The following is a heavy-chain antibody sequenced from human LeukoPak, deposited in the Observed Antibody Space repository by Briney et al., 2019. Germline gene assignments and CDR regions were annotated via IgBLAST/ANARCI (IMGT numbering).Heavy chain of an antibody. CDR1: GFTFSSYG. CDR3: ARDRSLGTFDI. V-gene: IGHV3-33*01. CDR2: IWYDGSNK. J-gene: IGHJ3*02. Sequence: GGSLRLSCAASGFTFSSYGMHWVRQAPGKGLEWVAVIWYDGSNKYYADSVKGRFTISRDNSTNTLYLQMNSLRAEDTAVYYCARDRSLGTFDIWGQGTRLTVSS.